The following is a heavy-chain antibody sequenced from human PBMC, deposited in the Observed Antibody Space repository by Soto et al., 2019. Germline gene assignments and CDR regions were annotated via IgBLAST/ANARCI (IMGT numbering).Heavy chain of an antibody. J-gene: IGHJ4*02. V-gene: IGHV3-30*03. D-gene: IGHD3-9*01. CDR1: GFTFSNNA. CDR3: ATVQYFDSYLDH. Sequence: QVHLVESGGGVVKSGRPLRLSCVGSGFTFSNNAMHWVRQAPGKGLEWVAVISYDASEIFYADSLKGGFTISRENPKNTLFLTTTGPREDNTPVYYCATVQYFDSYLDHWGLGALVTDSS. CDR2: ISYDASEI.